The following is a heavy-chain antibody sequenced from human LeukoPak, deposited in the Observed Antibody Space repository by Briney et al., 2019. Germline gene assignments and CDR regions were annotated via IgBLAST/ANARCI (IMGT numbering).Heavy chain of an antibody. D-gene: IGHD2-2*01. CDR1: GFTFTNAW. J-gene: IGHJ6*02. Sequence: PGGSLRLSCAASGFTFTNAWMSWVRQAPGKGLDWVAFISNDGSNKYYADSVKGRCTISRDNSKNTLSLQMNSLRGEDTAVYYCAKDKGIYCSSIDCSPGMDAWGQGTTVTVSS. V-gene: IGHV3-30*18. CDR3: AKDKGIYCSSIDCSPGMDA. CDR2: ISNDGSNK.